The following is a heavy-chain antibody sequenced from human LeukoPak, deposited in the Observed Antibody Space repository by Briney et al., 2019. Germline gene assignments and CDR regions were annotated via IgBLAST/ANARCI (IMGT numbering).Heavy chain of an antibody. CDR1: GGSVSSYY. CDR2: IYYSGGT. Sequence: NPSETLSLTCTVSGGSVSSYYWSWIRQPPGKGLEWIGYIYYSGGTNYNPSLNSRVTISIDMSKNQFSLRLNSVTAADTAIYYCVRKWSFWYLDPWGRGTLVTVSS. D-gene: IGHD3-10*01. V-gene: IGHV4-59*02. J-gene: IGHJ2*01. CDR3: VRKWSFWYLDP.